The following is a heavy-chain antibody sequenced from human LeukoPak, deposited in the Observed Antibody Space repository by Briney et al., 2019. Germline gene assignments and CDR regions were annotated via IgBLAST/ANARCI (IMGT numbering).Heavy chain of an antibody. D-gene: IGHD2-21*01. CDR2: ISPNSGGT. J-gene: IGHJ5*02. CDR3: ARADRLDGGPYLIGP. Sequence: ASVKVSCKASGYTFTGYFIHWVRQAPGQGLEWMGWISPNSGGTNYAQKFQGRVTMTRDTSITTVYMEVSWLTSDDTAIYYCARADRLDGGPYLIGPWGQGTLVTVSS. V-gene: IGHV1-2*02. CDR1: GYTFTGYF.